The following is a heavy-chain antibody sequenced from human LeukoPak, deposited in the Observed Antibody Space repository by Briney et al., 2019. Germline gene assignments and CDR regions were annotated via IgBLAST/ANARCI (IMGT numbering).Heavy chain of an antibody. J-gene: IGHJ4*02. Sequence: GGSLRHSCAASGFTVITNDMTWVRQAPGKGLEWVSVLYSDGNTKYADSVQGRFTISRDNSKNTLYLEMNSLSLDDTAVYYCARGVEPLAANTFPYWAQGTLVTVSS. D-gene: IGHD1-14*01. CDR1: GFTVITND. CDR3: ARGVEPLAANTFPY. V-gene: IGHV3-53*01. CDR2: LYSDGNT.